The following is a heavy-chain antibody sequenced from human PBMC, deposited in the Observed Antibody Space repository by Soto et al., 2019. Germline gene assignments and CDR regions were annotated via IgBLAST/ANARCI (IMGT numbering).Heavy chain of an antibody. V-gene: IGHV4-31*03. Sequence: QVQLQESGPGLVKPSQTLSLTCTVSGGSISSGGYYWSWIRQHPGKGLEWIGYIYYSGSTYYNPSLKRRFTISVDTSKNQFSLKLSSVTAADTAVYYCARWDXXXXXXXXXXXXXXXXDXXXQGTTVTVSS. D-gene: IGHD1-26*01. CDR2: IYYSGST. J-gene: IGHJ6*02. CDR1: GGSISSGGYY. CDR3: ARWDXXXXXXXXXXXXXXXXDX.